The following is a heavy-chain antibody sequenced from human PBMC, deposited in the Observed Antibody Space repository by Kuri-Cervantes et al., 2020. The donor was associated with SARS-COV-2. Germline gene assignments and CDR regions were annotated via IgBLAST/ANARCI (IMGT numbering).Heavy chain of an antibody. J-gene: IGHJ4*02. D-gene: IGHD3-10*01. CDR2: IRYDGSNK. Sequence: GGSLRLSCAASGFTFSSYGMHWVRQAPGKGLEWVAFIRYDGSNKYFADSVNGRFTISRNNSKNTLYLQMNSLRAEDTAVYYCAKSRLTMVRGVIAGDFDYWGQGTLVTVSS. CDR3: AKSRLTMVRGVIAGDFDY. CDR1: GFTFSSYG. V-gene: IGHV3-30*02.